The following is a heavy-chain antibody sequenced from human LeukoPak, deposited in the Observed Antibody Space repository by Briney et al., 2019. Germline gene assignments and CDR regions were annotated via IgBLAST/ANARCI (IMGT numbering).Heavy chain of an antibody. CDR2: IRSETYGGTT. V-gene: IGHV3-49*03. CDR3: SRPVGATYYFDY. CDR1: GFIFGDYA. D-gene: IGHD1-26*01. J-gene: IGHJ4*02. Sequence: GGSLRLSCKASGFIFGDYAMSWFRQAPGKGLEGVGFIRSETYGGTTEYAASVKGRFTISRDDSKSIAYLQMNGLKTEDTALYYCSRPVGATYYFDYWGQGTLVTVSS.